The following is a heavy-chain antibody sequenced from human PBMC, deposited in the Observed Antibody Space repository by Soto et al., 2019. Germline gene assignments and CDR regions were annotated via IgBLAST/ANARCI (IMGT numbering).Heavy chain of an antibody. CDR1: GFTFGDYA. V-gene: IGHV3-49*03. CDR3: TSHPYYDIFSCYYGYYYYGMDV. D-gene: IGHD3-9*01. Sequence: PGGSLRLSCTASGFTFGDYAMSWFRQAPGKGLEWVGFIRSKAYGGTTEYAASVKGRFTISRDDSKSIAYLQMNSLKTEDTAVYYCTSHPYYDIFSCYYGYYYYGMDVWGQGTTVIVSS. CDR2: IRSKAYGGTT. J-gene: IGHJ6*02.